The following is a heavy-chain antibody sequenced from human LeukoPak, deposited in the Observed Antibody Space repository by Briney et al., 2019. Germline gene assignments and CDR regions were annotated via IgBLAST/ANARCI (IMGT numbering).Heavy chain of an antibody. J-gene: IGHJ3*02. CDR2: IYPGDSDT. D-gene: IGHD3-22*01. V-gene: IGHV5-51*01. CDR1: GYSFTSYW. Sequence: GESLKISCKGSGYSFTSYWIGWVRQMPGKGLEWMGIIYPGDSDTRYSPSFQGQVTISADKSISTAYLQWSGLKASDTAMYYCARPRAYYYDSSGNDAFDIWGQGTMVTVSS. CDR3: ARPRAYYYDSSGNDAFDI.